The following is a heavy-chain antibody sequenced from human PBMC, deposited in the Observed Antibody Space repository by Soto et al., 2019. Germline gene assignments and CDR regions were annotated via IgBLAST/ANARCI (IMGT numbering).Heavy chain of an antibody. J-gene: IGHJ4*02. CDR1: GYTFTSYG. CDR3: ARELAAPYYDFWSGYPYYFDY. CDR2: ISAYNGNT. D-gene: IGHD3-3*01. Sequence: QVQLVQSGAEVKKPGASVKVSCKASGYTFTSYGISWVRQAPGQGLEWMGWISAYNGNTNYAQKLQGRVTMTTDTSTSTAYMELRRLRSDDTAVYYCARELAAPYYDFWSGYPYYFDYWGQGTLVTVSS. V-gene: IGHV1-18*01.